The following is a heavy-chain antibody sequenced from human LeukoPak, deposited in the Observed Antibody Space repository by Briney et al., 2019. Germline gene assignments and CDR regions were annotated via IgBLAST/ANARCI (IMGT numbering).Heavy chain of an antibody. Sequence: ASVKVSCKASGYTFTGYYMHWVRQASGQGVGWMGLINPNGGGSNYAQKFQGTVTMTRDTSISTAYMELSRLRSDDTAVYYCARDYGGNYDYWGQGTLVTVSS. CDR1: GYTFTGYY. CDR3: ARDYGGNYDY. CDR2: INPNGGGS. J-gene: IGHJ4*02. V-gene: IGHV1-2*02. D-gene: IGHD4-23*01.